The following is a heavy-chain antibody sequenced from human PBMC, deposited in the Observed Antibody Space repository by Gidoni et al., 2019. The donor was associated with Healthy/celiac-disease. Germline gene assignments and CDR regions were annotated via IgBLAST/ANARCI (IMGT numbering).Heavy chain of an antibody. J-gene: IGHJ4*02. CDR2: IRYDGSNK. CDR3: AKDLASADVLRYFDWFGGDDY. Sequence: QVQLVESGGGVVQPGGSLRLSCAASGFTFSSYGMHWVRQAPGKGLEWVAFIRYDGSNKYYADSVKGRFTISRDNSKNTLYLQMNSLRAEDTAVYYCAKDLASADVLRYFDWFGGDDYWGQGTLVTVSS. CDR1: GFTFSSYG. D-gene: IGHD3-9*01. V-gene: IGHV3-30*02.